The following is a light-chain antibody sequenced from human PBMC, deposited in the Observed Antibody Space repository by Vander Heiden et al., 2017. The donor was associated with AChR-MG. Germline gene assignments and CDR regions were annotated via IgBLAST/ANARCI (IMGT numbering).Light chain of an antibody. CDR3: CAYAPGSTV. CDR1: SNGVGSYNL. V-gene: IGLV2-23*03. CDR2: EGS. Sequence: QPALTQPASVSGSPGQSITISCTGTSNGVGSYNLVSWYQQHPGKAPKLMIYEGSKRPSGVSNRFSGSKSGNTASLTIAGLQAEDEADYYCCAYAPGSTVFGGGTKLTVL. J-gene: IGLJ2*01.